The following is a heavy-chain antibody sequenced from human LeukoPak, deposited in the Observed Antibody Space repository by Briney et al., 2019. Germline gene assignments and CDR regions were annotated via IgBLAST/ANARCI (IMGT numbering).Heavy chain of an antibody. Sequence: GGSLRLSCAASGFTFSTYGMHWVRQAPGKGLEWVAFIQCDGSIRLYGDSVKGRFTISRDNSKNTLYLQMNSLRPEDTAVYYCAKDVVGQQWPENYWGQGTLVTVSS. D-gene: IGHD6-19*01. CDR2: IQCDGSIR. CDR3: AKDVVGQQWPENY. V-gene: IGHV3-30*02. J-gene: IGHJ4*02. CDR1: GFTFSTYG.